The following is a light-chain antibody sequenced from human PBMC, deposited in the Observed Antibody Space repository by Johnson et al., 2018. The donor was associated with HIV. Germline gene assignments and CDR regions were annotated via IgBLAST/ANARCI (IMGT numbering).Light chain of an antibody. CDR3: GAWDSSLRVYV. J-gene: IGLJ1*01. CDR1: SSNIGKNY. CDR2: ESN. V-gene: IGLV1-51*02. Sequence: QSVLTQPPSVSAALGQKVTVSCAGSSSNIGKNYVSWYQQLPGTAPKVLIYESNKRPSGIPDRFSGSKSDTSATLGITGLQTGDEADYYCGAWDSSLRVYVFGTGTKVTFL.